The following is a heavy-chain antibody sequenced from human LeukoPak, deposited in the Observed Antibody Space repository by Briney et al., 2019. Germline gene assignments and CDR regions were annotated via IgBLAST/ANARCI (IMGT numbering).Heavy chain of an antibody. V-gene: IGHV1-8*02. CDR2: MNPNSGST. D-gene: IGHD5-12*01. CDR3: ARVEFNGGYSHVY. J-gene: IGHJ4*02. Sequence: ASVKVSCKASGYTVTSYYMHWVRQATGQGLEWMGWMNPNSGSTGYAQKFQGGVTMTRDTSINTAYMELSSLTSEDTAVYYCARVEFNGGYSHVYWGQGTLVTVSS. CDR1: GYTVTSYY.